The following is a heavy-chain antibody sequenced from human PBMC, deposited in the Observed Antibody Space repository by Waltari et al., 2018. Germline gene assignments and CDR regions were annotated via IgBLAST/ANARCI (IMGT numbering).Heavy chain of an antibody. V-gene: IGHV4-39*01. CDR2: IYYSGST. Sequence: QLQLQESGPGLVKPSETLSLTCTVSGGSISSSSYYWGWIRQPPGKGLEWIGSIYYSGSTYYNPSLKSRVTISVDTSKNQFSLKLSSVTAADTAVYYCARLLVGYGDYLDYWGQGTLVTVSS. J-gene: IGHJ4*02. CDR3: ARLLVGYGDYLDY. CDR1: GGSISSSSYY. D-gene: IGHD4-17*01.